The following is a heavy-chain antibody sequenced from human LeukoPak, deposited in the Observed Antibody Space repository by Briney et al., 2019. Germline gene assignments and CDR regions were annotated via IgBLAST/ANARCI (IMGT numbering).Heavy chain of an antibody. D-gene: IGHD1/OR15-1a*01. CDR2: ISAYNGNT. CDR3: AREATNTARYGMDV. J-gene: IGHJ6*02. Sequence: GASVKVSCKASGYTFTSYGISWVRQAPGQGLEWMGWISAYNGNTNYAQKLQGRVTMTTDTSTSTAYMELRSLRSDDTAVYYCAREATNTARYGMDVWGQGTTVTVSS. CDR1: GYTFTSYG. V-gene: IGHV1-18*01.